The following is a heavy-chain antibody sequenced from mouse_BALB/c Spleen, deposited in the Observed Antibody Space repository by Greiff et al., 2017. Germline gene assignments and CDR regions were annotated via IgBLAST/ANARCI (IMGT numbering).Heavy chain of an antibody. CDR2: ISYSGST. V-gene: IGHV3-2*02. CDR1: GYSITSDYA. Sequence: EVKLVESGPGLVKPSQSLSLTCTVTGYSITSDYAWNWIRQFPGNKLEWMGYISYSGSTSYNPSLKSRISITRDTSKNQFFLQLNSVTTEDTATYYCARWKYYFDYWGQGTTLTVSS. CDR3: ARWKYYFDY. J-gene: IGHJ2*01.